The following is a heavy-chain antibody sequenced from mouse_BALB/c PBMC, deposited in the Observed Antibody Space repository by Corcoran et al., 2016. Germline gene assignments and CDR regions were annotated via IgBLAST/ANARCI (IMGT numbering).Heavy chain of an antibody. CDR2: INTYTGEP. D-gene: IGHD6-1*01. CDR3: AREPDAMDY. Sequence: QIQLVQSGPELKKPGETVKISCTASGYTFTNYGMNWVKQAPGKGLKWLGWINTYTGEPTYADDFKGRFAFSLETSASTAYLQINNLKNEDTATYFCAREPDAMDYWGQGTSVTVSS. J-gene: IGHJ4*01. V-gene: IGHV9-3-1*01. CDR1: GYTFTNYG.